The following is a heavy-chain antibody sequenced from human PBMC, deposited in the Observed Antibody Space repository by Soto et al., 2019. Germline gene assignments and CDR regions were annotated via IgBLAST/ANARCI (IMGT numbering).Heavy chain of an antibody. Sequence: EVQLVESGGGLVQPGGSLKLSCAASGFTISDPGMHCVRQASGRGLEWIGLIRSKAGSYATVYAASVKGRFTISRDDSKNTAYLQMNSLKTEDTAMYYCIRDYEPYWGQGTLVTVSS. CDR3: IRDYEPY. V-gene: IGHV3-73*02. CDR1: GFTISDPG. CDR2: IRSKAGSYAT. D-gene: IGHD3-22*01. J-gene: IGHJ4*02.